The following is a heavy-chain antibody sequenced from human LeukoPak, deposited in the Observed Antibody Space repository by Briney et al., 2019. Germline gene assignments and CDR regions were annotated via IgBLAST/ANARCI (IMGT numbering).Heavy chain of an antibody. CDR2: MNPNSGNT. CDR3: SRGRRGRIVVVPAAMQSQSYWFDP. CDR1: GYTFTSYD. D-gene: IGHD2-2*01. Sequence: ASVKVSCKASGYTFTSYDINWVRQAPGHGLEWMGWMNPNSGNTGYAQKFQGRVTITRNTSISTAYMELSSLRSEDTAVYYCSRGRRGRIVVVPAAMQSQSYWFDPWGQGTLVTVSS. V-gene: IGHV1-8*03. J-gene: IGHJ5*02.